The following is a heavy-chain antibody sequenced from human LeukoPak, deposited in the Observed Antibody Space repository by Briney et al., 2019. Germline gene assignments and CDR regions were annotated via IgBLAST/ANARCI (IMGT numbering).Heavy chain of an antibody. CDR2: ISSSSSYI. V-gene: IGHV3-21*01. CDR3: GRDLVVVIPMDV. D-gene: IGHD2-21*01. J-gene: IGHJ6*03. CDR1: GFTFSSYS. Sequence: PGGSLRLSCAASGFTFSSYSMNWVRQAPGKGLEWVSSISSSSSYIYYADSVKGRFTISRDNAKNSLYLQMNSLRAEDTAVYYCGRDLVVVIPMDVWGKGTTVTVSS.